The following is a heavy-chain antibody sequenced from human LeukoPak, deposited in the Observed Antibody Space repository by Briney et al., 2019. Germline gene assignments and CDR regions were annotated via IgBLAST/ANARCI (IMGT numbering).Heavy chain of an antibody. CDR3: ARDLWADIVVVPAAIRNDY. J-gene: IGHJ4*02. Sequence: ASVKVSCKASGYTFTSYGISWVRQAPGQGLGWMGWIGAYNGNTNYAQKLQGRVTMTTDTSTSTAYMELRSLRSDDTAVYYCARDLWADIVVVPAAIRNDYWGQGTLVTVSS. V-gene: IGHV1-18*01. D-gene: IGHD2-2*01. CDR2: IGAYNGNT. CDR1: GYTFTSYG.